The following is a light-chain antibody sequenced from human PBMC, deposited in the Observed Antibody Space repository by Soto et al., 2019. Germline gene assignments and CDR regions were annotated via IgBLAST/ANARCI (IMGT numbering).Light chain of an antibody. CDR3: ATWDDGLSGVV. CDR2: RNN. V-gene: IGLV1-47*01. Sequence: QSVLTQPPSASGTPGQRVTISCSGSSSNIGSNYVYWYQQLPRTAPKLLMYRNNQRPSGVPDRFSGSKSGTSASLAISGLRSGDEADYYCATWDDGLSGVVFGGGTKLTVL. J-gene: IGLJ2*01. CDR1: SSNIGSNY.